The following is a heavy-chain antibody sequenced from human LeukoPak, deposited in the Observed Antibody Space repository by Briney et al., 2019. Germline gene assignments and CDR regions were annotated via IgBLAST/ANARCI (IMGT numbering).Heavy chain of an antibody. V-gene: IGHV4-59*12. Sequence: SETLSLTCTVSGGSISSYYWSWIRQPPGKGLEWIGYIYYSGSTNYNPSLKSRVTISADRSKNQFSLKLSSVTAADTAVYYCARDGDSSGWTRSDCWGQGTLVTVSS. D-gene: IGHD6-19*01. CDR3: ARDGDSSGWTRSDC. CDR2: IYYSGST. J-gene: IGHJ4*02. CDR1: GGSISSYY.